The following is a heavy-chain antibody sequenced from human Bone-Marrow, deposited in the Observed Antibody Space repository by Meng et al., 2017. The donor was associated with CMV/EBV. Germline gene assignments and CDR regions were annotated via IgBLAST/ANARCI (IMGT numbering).Heavy chain of an antibody. CDR2: ISGSGGST. D-gene: IGHD3-3*01. J-gene: IGHJ6*02. Sequence: GGSLRLCCEVSGVTFRNYAMSWVRQAPGKGLEWVSAISGSGGSTYYADSVKGRFTISRDNSKNTLYLQMNSLRAEDTAVYYCAKDPSSTYYDFWSGYYYYYYGMDVWGQGTTVTVSS. CDR1: GVTFRNYA. CDR3: AKDPSSTYYDFWSGYYYYYYGMDV. V-gene: IGHV3-23*01.